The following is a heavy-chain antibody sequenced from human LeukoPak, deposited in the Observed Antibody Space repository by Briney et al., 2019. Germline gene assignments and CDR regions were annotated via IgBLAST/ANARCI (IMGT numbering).Heavy chain of an antibody. CDR1: GYTFTSYY. Sequence: ASVKVSCKASGYTFTSYYMHWVRQAPGQGLEWMGIINPSGGSTSYAQKFQGRVTMTRDTSTSTVYMELSSLRSEDTAVYYCARGLGYGSGSHDAFDIWGQGTMVTVSS. CDR2: INPSGGST. V-gene: IGHV1-46*01. CDR3: ARGLGYGSGSHDAFDI. J-gene: IGHJ3*02. D-gene: IGHD3-10*01.